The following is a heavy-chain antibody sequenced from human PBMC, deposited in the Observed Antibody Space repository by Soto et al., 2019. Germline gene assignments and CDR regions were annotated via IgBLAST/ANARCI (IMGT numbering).Heavy chain of an antibody. V-gene: IGHV3-30*18. J-gene: IGHJ3*02. D-gene: IGHD2-2*01. CDR1: GFTFSRYG. CDR2: ISYDGSNK. CDR3: AKRYCSSTSCYDAFDI. Sequence: QVQLVESGGGVVQPGRSLRLSCAASGFTFSRYGMHWVRQAPGKGLEWVAVISYDGSNKYYADSVKGRFTISRDNSKNTLYLQMNSLRAEDTAVYYCAKRYCSSTSCYDAFDIWGQGTMVTVSS.